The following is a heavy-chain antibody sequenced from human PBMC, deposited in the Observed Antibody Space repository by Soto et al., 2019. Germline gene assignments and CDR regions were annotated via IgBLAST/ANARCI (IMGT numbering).Heavy chain of an antibody. D-gene: IGHD6-13*01. Sequence: GGSLRLSCAASGFTFSSYAMHWVRQAPGKGLEWVAVISYDGSNKYYADSVKGRFTISRDNSKNTLYLQMNSLRAEDTAVYYCARVPSYSSSWYFDYWGQGTLVTVSS. J-gene: IGHJ4*02. CDR2: ISYDGSNK. CDR1: GFTFSSYA. V-gene: IGHV3-30-3*01. CDR3: ARVPSYSSSWYFDY.